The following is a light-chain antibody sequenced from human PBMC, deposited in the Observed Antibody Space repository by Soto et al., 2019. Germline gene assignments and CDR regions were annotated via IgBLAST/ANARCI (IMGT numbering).Light chain of an antibody. Sequence: EIVMPQSPAALSLSPWDLATLSCRSRQRISSNLAWYQQKPGQAPRLLIYGASSRATGIPDRFSGSGSGTEFTLAISSLQSEDFAGYYCQQYNNGTPITFGQGTRLEI. CDR2: GAS. V-gene: IGKV3D-15*01. CDR3: QQYNNGTPIT. J-gene: IGKJ5*01. CDR1: QRISSN.